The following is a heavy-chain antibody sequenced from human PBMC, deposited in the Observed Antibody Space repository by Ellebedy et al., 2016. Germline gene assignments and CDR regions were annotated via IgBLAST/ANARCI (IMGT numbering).Heavy chain of an antibody. Sequence: GGSLRLSXAASGFTFSDYYMSWIRQAPGKGLEWVSYISSSGSTIYYADSVKGRFTISRDNAKNSLYLQMNSLRAEDTAVYYCAKGFDYYDSSGFDYWGQGTLVTVSS. CDR3: AKGFDYYDSSGFDY. CDR2: ISSSGSTI. D-gene: IGHD3-22*01. CDR1: GFTFSDYY. J-gene: IGHJ4*02. V-gene: IGHV3-11*01.